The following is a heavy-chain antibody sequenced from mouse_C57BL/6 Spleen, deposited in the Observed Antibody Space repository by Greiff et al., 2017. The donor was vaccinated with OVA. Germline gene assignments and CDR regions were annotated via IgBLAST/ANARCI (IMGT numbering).Heavy chain of an antibody. CDR3: ASDGYGSSYESHNFDV. D-gene: IGHD1-1*01. J-gene: IGHJ1*03. V-gene: IGHV1-81*01. CDR2: IYPRSGNT. CDR1: GYTFTSYG. Sequence: QVQLQQSGAELARPGASVKLSCKASGYTFTSYGISWVKQRTGQGLEWIGEIYPRSGNTYYNEKFKGKATLTADKSSSTAYMELRSLTSEDSAVYFCASDGYGSSYESHNFDVWGTGTTVTVSS.